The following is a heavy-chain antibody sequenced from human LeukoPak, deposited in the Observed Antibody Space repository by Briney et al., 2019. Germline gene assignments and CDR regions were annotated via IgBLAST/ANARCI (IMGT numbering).Heavy chain of an antibody. CDR1: GFTFSSYS. Sequence: GGSLRLSCAASGFTFSSYSMNWVRQAPGKGLEWVSYISSSSSTIYYADSVKGRFTISRDNAKNSLYLQMNSLRAEDTAVYYCARAPDDFWSGYYLDPWGQGTLVTVSS. CDR2: ISSSSSTI. CDR3: ARAPDDFWSGYYLDP. D-gene: IGHD3-3*01. V-gene: IGHV3-48*01. J-gene: IGHJ5*02.